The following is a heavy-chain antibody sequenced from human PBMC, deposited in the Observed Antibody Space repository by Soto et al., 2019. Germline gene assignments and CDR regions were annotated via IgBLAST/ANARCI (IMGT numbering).Heavy chain of an antibody. CDR1: GFTFSSYA. J-gene: IGHJ6*02. Sequence: GGSLRLSXAASGFTFSSYAMHWVRQAPGKGLEWVAVISYDGSNKYYADSVKGRFTISRDNSKNTLYLQMNSLRAEDTAVYYCARDLTPSTGYSSSWYLYYYYGMDVWGQGTTVTVSS. V-gene: IGHV3-30-3*01. CDR2: ISYDGSNK. CDR3: ARDLTPSTGYSSSWYLYYYYGMDV. D-gene: IGHD6-13*01.